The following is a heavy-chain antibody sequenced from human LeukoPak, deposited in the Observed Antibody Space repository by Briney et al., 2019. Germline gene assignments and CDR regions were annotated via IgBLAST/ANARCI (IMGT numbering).Heavy chain of an antibody. CDR1: GGSISSYY. V-gene: IGHV4-59*01. CDR3: ARSSYSSSPFDFDY. J-gene: IGHJ4*02. D-gene: IGHD6-6*01. Sequence: SETLSLTCTVSGGSISSYYWSWIRQPPGKGLEWIGYIYYSGSTNYNPSLKSRVTISVDTSKNQFSLKLSPVTAADTAVYYCARSSYSSSPFDFDYWGQGTLVTVSS. CDR2: IYYSGST.